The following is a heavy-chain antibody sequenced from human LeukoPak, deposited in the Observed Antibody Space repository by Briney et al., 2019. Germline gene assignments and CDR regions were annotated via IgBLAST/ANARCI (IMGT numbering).Heavy chain of an antibody. CDR1: GYTFSSYD. CDR2: MNPNSGNT. V-gene: IGHV1-8*01. Sequence: ASVRVSCKTSGYTFSSYDINWVRQATGQGLEWMGWMNPNSGNTGYAQKFQGRVTMTRNTSISTAYMELSSLRSEDTAVYYCARHSIAVADWAYFQHWGQGTLVTVSS. D-gene: IGHD6-19*01. CDR3: ARHSIAVADWAYFQH. J-gene: IGHJ1*01.